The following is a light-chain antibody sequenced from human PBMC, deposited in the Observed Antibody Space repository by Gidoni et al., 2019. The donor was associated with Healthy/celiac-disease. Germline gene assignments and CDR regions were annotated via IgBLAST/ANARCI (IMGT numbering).Light chain of an antibody. CDR3: QQYYSYPRT. CDR2: AAS. CDR1: QGISSY. Sequence: AIRMTQSPSSFSASTGDRVTITCRASQGISSYLAWYQQKPGKAPKRLIYAASTLQSGVPSRVSGSGSGTDFTLTISCLQSEDCATYYCQQYYSYPRTFGQGTKVEIK. V-gene: IGKV1-8*01. J-gene: IGKJ1*01.